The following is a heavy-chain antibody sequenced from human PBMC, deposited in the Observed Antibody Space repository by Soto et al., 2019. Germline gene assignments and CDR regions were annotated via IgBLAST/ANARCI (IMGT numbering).Heavy chain of an antibody. J-gene: IGHJ4*02. CDR3: TRDKFRYYYDSSGTFDY. Sequence: GGSLRLSCTASGFTFGDYAMSWFRQAPGKGLEWVGFIRSKAYGGTTEYAASVKGRFTISRDGSKSIAYLQMNSLKTEDTAVYYCTRDKFRYYYDSSGTFDYWGQGTLVTVSS. D-gene: IGHD3-22*01. CDR1: GFTFGDYA. V-gene: IGHV3-49*01. CDR2: IRSKAYGGTT.